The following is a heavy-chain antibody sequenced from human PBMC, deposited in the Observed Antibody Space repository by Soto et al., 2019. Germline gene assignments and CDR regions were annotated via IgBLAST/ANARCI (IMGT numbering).Heavy chain of an antibody. CDR1: GDPFNNYA. CDR3: AASTFLAGVSGYFHLDF. CDR2: VIPIYDSP. V-gene: IGHV1-69*06. Sequence: QVHLVQSGTEVKKPGSSVKVSCKASGDPFNNYAISWVRQAPGQGLPWMGGVIPIYDSPSYAQGPHTRATITADRSTSTALLELNGLTSEDTAVYYCAASTFLAGVSGYFHLDFWGQGTLVTVSS. D-gene: IGHD3-3*01. J-gene: IGHJ4*02.